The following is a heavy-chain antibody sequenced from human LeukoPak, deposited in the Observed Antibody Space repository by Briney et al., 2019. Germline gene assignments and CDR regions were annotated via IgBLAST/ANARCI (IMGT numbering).Heavy chain of an antibody. CDR1: GGTFSSYA. V-gene: IGHV1-69*13. CDR3: ARAYGPIAPPDY. CDR2: IIPIFGTA. J-gene: IGHJ4*02. Sequence: ASVKVSCKASGGTFSSYAISWVRQAPGQGLEWMGGIIPIFGTANYAQKFQGRVTITADESTSTAYMELSSLRSEDTAVYYCARAYGPIAPPDYWGQGTLVTVSS. D-gene: IGHD3-10*01.